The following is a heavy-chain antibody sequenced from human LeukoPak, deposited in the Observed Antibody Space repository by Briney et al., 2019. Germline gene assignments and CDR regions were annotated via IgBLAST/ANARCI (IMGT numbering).Heavy chain of an antibody. D-gene: IGHD4-17*01. CDR3: ARYYGDLPWYFDL. Sequence: ASVKVSCKASGYTFTGYYMHWVRQAPGQGLEWMGWINPNRGGTIYAQKFQGRVTMTRDTSISTAYMELSSLRSDDTAVYYCARYYGDLPWYFDLWGRGTLVTVSS. V-gene: IGHV1-2*02. J-gene: IGHJ2*01. CDR1: GYTFTGYY. CDR2: INPNRGGT.